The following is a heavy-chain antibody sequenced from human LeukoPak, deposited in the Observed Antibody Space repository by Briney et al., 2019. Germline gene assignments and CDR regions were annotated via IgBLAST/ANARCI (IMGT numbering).Heavy chain of an antibody. V-gene: IGHV3-30-3*01. CDR2: ISYNGSNE. J-gene: IGHJ4*02. CDR3: ARDRGGSGFYYFDY. Sequence: GGSLRLSCVASGFTVSSYWMHWVRQAPGKGLEWVAGISYNGSNEYYSDSVKGRFTITRDNSKNTVFLQMNSLRAEDTGVYHCARDRGGSGFYYFDYWGQGTLVTVSS. CDR1: GFTVSSYW. D-gene: IGHD3-22*01.